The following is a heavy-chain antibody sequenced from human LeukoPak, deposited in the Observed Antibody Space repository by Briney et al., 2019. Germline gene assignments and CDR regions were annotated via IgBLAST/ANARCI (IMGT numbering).Heavy chain of an antibody. Sequence: GGSLRLSCAASGFTFNNYHMNWVRQAPGKGLEWVSSIGFSSIGYSSDHLKYADSVKGRFTISRDNAKNSLFLQMDSLRAEDTAVYFCAREDFFTPHSWGQGTLVTVSS. CDR2: IGFSSIGYSSDHL. V-gene: IGHV3-21*04. J-gene: IGHJ4*02. CDR3: AREDFFTPHS. CDR1: GFTFNNYH. D-gene: IGHD3/OR15-3a*01.